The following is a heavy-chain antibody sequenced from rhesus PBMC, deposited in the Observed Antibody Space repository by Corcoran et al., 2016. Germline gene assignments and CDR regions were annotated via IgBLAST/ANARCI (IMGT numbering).Heavy chain of an antibody. CDR1: GYIFTSYV. V-gene: IGHV1-70*01. D-gene: IGHD4-29*01. J-gene: IGHJ4*01. CDR2: IRPGYGGT. Sequence: QEQLVQSGAEVKKPGASVKVSCKASGYIFTSYVISWLRQAPGQGFGRMGGIRPGYGGTSYAQKFQGRGTITADMSTSTVYMELRSLRSEDMAVYYCAARSGSSGGYWGQGVLVTVSS. CDR3: AARSGSSGGY.